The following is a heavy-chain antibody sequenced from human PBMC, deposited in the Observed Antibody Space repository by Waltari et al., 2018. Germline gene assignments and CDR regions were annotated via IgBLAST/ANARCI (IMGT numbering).Heavy chain of an antibody. V-gene: IGHV1-69*01. CDR1: GGTFSSYA. CDR2: IIPMLGTA. J-gene: IGHJ4*02. D-gene: IGHD6-13*01. Sequence: QVQLVQSGAEVKKPGSSVKVSCKASGGTFSSYAISWVRQAPGQGLEWMGWIIPMLGTANYEQKVQGRVTITADESTSTAYMELSSGTAADTAVYYCARVGIAAAGKLGAYFDYWGQGTLVTVSS. CDR3: ARVGIAAAGKLGAYFDY.